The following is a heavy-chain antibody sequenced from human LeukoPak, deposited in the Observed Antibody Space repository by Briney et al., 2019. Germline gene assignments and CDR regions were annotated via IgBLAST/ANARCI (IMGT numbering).Heavy chain of an antibody. D-gene: IGHD2-2*01. V-gene: IGHV3-30-3*01. Sequence: GRSLRLSCAASGFTFSSYAMHWVRQAPGKGLEWVAVISYDGSNKYYADSVKGRFTISRDNSKNTLYLQMNSLRAEDTAVYYCARTVGYCSSTSCSRESFDYWGQGTLVTVSS. CDR1: GFTFSSYA. CDR3: ARTVGYCSSTSCSRESFDY. J-gene: IGHJ4*02. CDR2: ISYDGSNK.